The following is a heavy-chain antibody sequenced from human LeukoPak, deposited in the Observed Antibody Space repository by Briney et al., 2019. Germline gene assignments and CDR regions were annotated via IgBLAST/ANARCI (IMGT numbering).Heavy chain of an antibody. Sequence: SVKASCKASGGTFSSYTISWVRQAPGQGLEWMGRIIPILGIANYAQKFQGRVTITADKSTSTAYMELSSLRSEDTAVYYCARDQGITMVRGVSSPGNDYWGQGTLVTVSS. CDR3: ARDQGITMVRGVSSPGNDY. D-gene: IGHD3-10*01. J-gene: IGHJ4*02. V-gene: IGHV1-69*04. CDR2: IIPILGIA. CDR1: GGTFSSYT.